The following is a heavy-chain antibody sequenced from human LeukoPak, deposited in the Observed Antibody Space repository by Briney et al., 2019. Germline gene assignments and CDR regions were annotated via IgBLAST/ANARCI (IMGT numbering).Heavy chain of an antibody. D-gene: IGHD6-6*01. V-gene: IGHV4-39*07. CDR3: ARAVQIAARPCWFDP. J-gene: IGHJ5*02. Sequence: SETLSLTCTVSGGSISSSSYYWGWIRQPPGKGREWIGSIYYSESTYSNPSLKSRITISVDTSKNQFSLQLSSVTAADTAVYYCARAVQIAARPCWFDPWGQGTLVTVSS. CDR1: GGSISSSSYY. CDR2: IYYSEST.